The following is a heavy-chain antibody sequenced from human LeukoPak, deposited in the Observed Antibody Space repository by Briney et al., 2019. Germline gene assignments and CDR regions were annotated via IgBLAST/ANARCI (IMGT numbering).Heavy chain of an antibody. V-gene: IGHV3-23*01. J-gene: IGHJ4*02. CDR3: AHGSMYQLDY. CDR2: ISGSGVTT. D-gene: IGHD2-2*01. Sequence: GGSLRLSCAASGFAFLNYGMSWVRQAPGKGLEWVSAISGSGVTTYYAGSVKGRFTISRDNSKNTLYLQMNSLRAEHTAVYYCAHGSMYQLDYWGQGTLVTVSS. CDR1: GFAFLNYG.